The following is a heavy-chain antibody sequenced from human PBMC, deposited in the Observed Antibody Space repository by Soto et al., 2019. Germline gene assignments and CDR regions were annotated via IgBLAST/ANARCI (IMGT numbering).Heavy chain of an antibody. Sequence: EWRGGIISMFGTTHYAQKFQGSVTITADESTNTVYMELFRLRSDDTAIYYCARARCNSDGCYSLLDPWGQGTLVTVSS. CDR3: ARARCNSDGCYSLLDP. J-gene: IGHJ5*02. CDR2: IISMFGTT. V-gene: IGHV1-69*01. D-gene: IGHD2-21*02.